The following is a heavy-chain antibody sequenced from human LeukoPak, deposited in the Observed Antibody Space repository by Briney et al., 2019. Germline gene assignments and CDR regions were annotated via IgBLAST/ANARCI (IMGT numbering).Heavy chain of an antibody. J-gene: IGHJ4*02. CDR3: AGEWVDYYDSSGYYVDY. CDR1: GFTVSSNY. V-gene: IGHV3-66*02. D-gene: IGHD3-22*01. Sequence: GGSLRLSCAASGFTVSSNYMSWVRQAPGKGLERVSVIYSGGSTYYADSVKGRFTISRDNSKNTLYLQMNSLRAEDTAVYYCAGEWVDYYDSSGYYVDYWGQGTLVTVSS. CDR2: IYSGGST.